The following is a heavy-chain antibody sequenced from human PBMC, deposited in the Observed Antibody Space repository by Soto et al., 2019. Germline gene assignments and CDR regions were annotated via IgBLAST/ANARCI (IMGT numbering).Heavy chain of an antibody. CDR3: ARAATGSYHSAY. Sequence: QVQLVQSGPEVKKPGASVRVSCMTSGYAFTSYGVNWVRQVPGQGLEWMGWIAPHSGRTTYLPKFQGRVTITADPPTNTTYRELTSLSSGDTGIYFCARAATGSYHSAYWGQGTVVTVSA. CDR2: IAPHSGRT. D-gene: IGHD3-10*01. CDR1: GYAFTSYG. V-gene: IGHV1-18*04. J-gene: IGHJ4*02.